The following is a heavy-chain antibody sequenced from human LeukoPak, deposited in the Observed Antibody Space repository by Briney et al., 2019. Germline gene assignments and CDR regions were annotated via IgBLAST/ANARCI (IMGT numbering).Heavy chain of an antibody. CDR2: IYYSGST. J-gene: IGHJ4*02. D-gene: IGHD2-15*01. V-gene: IGHV4-39*01. CDR1: GGSISSSSYC. Sequence: SETLSLTCTVSGGSISSSSYCWGWIRQPPGKGLEWIGSIYYSGSTYYNPSLKSRVTISVDTSKNQFSLKLSSVTAADTAVYYCARYCSGGSCSVGIDYWGQGTLVTVSS. CDR3: ARYCSGGSCSVGIDY.